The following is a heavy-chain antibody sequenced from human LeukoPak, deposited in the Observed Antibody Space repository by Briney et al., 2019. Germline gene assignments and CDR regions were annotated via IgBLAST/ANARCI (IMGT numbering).Heavy chain of an antibody. J-gene: IGHJ6*03. Sequence: GGSLRLSCAASTFTFSNYWMKWVRQAPGKGLEWVANIKQDAREKYYVDSVRGRFTISRDNAKNSLYLQMDSLRGEDTAVYFCARGVAALMDVWGKGTTVTVSS. CDR2: IKQDAREK. V-gene: IGHV3-7*04. CDR1: TFTFSNYW. D-gene: IGHD6-6*01. CDR3: ARGVAALMDV.